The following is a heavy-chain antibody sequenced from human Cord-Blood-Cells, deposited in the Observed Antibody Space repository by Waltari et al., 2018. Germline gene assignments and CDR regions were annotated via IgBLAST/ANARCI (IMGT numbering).Heavy chain of an antibody. CDR2: IYYSGST. CDR3: ARHRMSSSSLGY. Sequence: QVQLQESGPGLVKPSETLSLTCTVSGGSISSYYWSWIRQPQGKGLEWIGYIYYSGSTNYNPSLKSRVTISVDTSKNQFSLKLSSVTAADTAVYYCARHRMSSSSLGYWGQGTLVTVSS. J-gene: IGHJ4*02. V-gene: IGHV4-59*08. D-gene: IGHD6-6*01. CDR1: GGSISSYY.